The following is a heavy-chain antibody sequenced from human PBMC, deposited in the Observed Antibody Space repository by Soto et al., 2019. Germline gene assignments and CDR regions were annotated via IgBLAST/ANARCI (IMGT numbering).Heavy chain of an antibody. D-gene: IGHD4-17*01. CDR2: ISAYNGNT. CDR3: ARAGLTLVTTKYFQH. CDR1: GYTFTSYG. V-gene: IGHV1-18*01. J-gene: IGHJ1*01. Sequence: ASVKVSCKASGYTFTSYGISWVRQAPGQGLEWMGWISAYNGNTNYAQKLQGRVTMTTDTSTSTAYMELRSLRSDDTAVYYCARAGLTLVTTKYFQHWGQGTLVTVSS.